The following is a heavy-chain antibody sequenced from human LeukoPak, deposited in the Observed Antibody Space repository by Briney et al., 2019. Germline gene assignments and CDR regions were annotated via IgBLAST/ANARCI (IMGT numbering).Heavy chain of an antibody. CDR1: GGSISSHY. V-gene: IGHV4-59*11. CDR3: ARASSGPYYVDF. J-gene: IGHJ4*02. Sequence: SETLSLTCTVSGGSISSHYWSWIRQSPGKGLEWIGYINYSGSTNYNPSLQSRVTISVDTSKNQFSLKVTSVTAADTAVYYCARASSGPYYVDFWGQGTLVTVSS. D-gene: IGHD7-27*01. CDR2: INYSGST.